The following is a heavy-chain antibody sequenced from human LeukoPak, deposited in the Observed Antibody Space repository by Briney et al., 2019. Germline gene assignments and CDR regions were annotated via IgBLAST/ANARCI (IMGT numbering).Heavy chain of an antibody. CDR3: ARERGRYCSSTSCSKPYYYYYGMDV. D-gene: IGHD2-2*01. CDR1: GGSISSGGYY. V-gene: IGHV4-31*11. Sequence: SETLSLTCAVSGGSISSGGYYWSWIRQHPGKGLEWIGYIYYSGSTYYNPSLKSRVTISVDTSKNQFSLKLSSVTAADTAVYYRARERGRYCSSTSCSKPYYYYYGMDVWGQGTTVTVSS. CDR2: IYYSGST. J-gene: IGHJ6*02.